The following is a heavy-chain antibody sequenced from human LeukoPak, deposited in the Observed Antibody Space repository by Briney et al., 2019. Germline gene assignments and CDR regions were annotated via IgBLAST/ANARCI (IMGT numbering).Heavy chain of an antibody. CDR3: ARLGNSDY. J-gene: IGHJ4*02. CDR2: IYYSGST. V-gene: IGHV4-39*01. Sequence: SETLSLTCTVSGGSISSSSYYWGWIRQPPGTGLEWSGSIYYSGSTYYNPSLKSRVTISVDTSKNQFSLKLSSVTAADTAVYYCARLGNSDYWGQGTLVTVSS. CDR1: GGSISSSSYY.